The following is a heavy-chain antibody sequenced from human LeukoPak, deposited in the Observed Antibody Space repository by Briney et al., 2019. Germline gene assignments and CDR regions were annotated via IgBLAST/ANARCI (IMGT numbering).Heavy chain of an antibody. CDR3: ARDPGSSAFDY. CDR1: GFTFTNYW. Sequence: PGGSLRLSCAASGFTFTNYWMTWVRQAPGKGLEFVANINQDESVKNYVDSVKGRFTISRDNAENSLHLQMNSLGVEDTAVYYCARDPGSSAFDYWGQGTLVTVSS. V-gene: IGHV3-7*01. D-gene: IGHD5/OR15-5a*01. J-gene: IGHJ4*02. CDR2: INQDESVK.